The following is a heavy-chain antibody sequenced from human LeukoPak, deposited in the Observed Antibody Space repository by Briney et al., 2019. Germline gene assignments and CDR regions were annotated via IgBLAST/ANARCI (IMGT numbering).Heavy chain of an antibody. D-gene: IGHD3-3*01. V-gene: IGHV4-59*01. CDR1: GGSISSYY. J-gene: IGHJ6*02. CDR2: IYYSGST. Sequence: SETLSLTCTVSGGSISSYYWSWIRQPPGKGLEWIGYIYYSGSTNYNPSLKSRVTISVDTSKNQFSLKLSSVTAADTAVYYCARMESDYYYYYGMDVRGQGTTVTVSS. CDR3: ARMESDYYYYYGMDV.